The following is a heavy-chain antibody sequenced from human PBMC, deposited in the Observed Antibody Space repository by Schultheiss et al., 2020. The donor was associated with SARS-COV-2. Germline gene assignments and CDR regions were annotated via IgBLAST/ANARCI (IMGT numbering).Heavy chain of an antibody. J-gene: IGHJ6*03. Sequence: ASVKVSCKASGYTFSNYGISWVRQAPGQGLEWMGWINPNSGGTNYAQKFQGRVTMTRDTSISTAYMELSRLRSDDTAVYYCARDGAGTWAFYFYYMDVWGQGTTVTVSS. D-gene: IGHD1-1*01. CDR2: INPNSGGT. V-gene: IGHV1-2*02. CDR3: ARDGAGTWAFYFYYMDV. CDR1: GYTFSNYG.